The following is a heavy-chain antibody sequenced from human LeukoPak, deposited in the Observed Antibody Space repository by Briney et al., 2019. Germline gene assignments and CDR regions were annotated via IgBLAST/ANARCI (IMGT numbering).Heavy chain of an antibody. J-gene: IGHJ6*03. D-gene: IGHD6-19*01. CDR1: GFTFSSYE. CDR2: ISSSGSTI. V-gene: IGHV3-48*03. Sequence: PGGSLRLSCAASGFTFSSYEMNWVRQAPGKGLEWVSYISSSGSTIYYADSVKGRFTISRDNAKNSLYLQMNSLRAEDTALYYCARGVAVAGKTRYYYYYYMDVWGKGTTVTVSS. CDR3: ARGVAVAGKTRYYYYYYMDV.